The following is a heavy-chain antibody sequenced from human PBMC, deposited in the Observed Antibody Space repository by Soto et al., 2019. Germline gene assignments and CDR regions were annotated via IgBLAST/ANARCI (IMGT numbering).Heavy chain of an antibody. D-gene: IGHD3-22*01. Sequence: ASVKVSCKASGYTFTDYYVHWVRQAPGQGLEWMGWINPNSGGTKSAQKFQGRVTMTRDTSISTAYMELSRLRSDDTAVYYCARRKGDYYDSSGYHYYFDYSVQGTPVTVSS. CDR3: ARRKGDYYDSSGYHYYFDY. CDR2: INPNSGGT. J-gene: IGHJ4*02. V-gene: IGHV1-2*02. CDR1: GYTFTDYY.